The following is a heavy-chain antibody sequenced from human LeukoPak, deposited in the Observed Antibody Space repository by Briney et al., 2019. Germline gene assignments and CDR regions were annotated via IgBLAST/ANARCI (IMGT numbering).Heavy chain of an antibody. J-gene: IGHJ4*02. D-gene: IGHD3-22*01. Sequence: PGRSLRLSCAASGFTFDDYAMHWVRQAPGKGLEWVSGISWNSGSIGYADSVNGRFTISRDNAKNSLYLQMNSLRAEDMALYYCAKGDYYDSSGSLDYWGQGTLVTVSS. CDR3: AKGDYYDSSGSLDY. CDR2: ISWNSGSI. V-gene: IGHV3-9*03. CDR1: GFTFDDYA.